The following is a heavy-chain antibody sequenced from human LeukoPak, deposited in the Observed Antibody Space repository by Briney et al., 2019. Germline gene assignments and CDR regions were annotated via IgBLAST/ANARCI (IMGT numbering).Heavy chain of an antibody. CDR3: ARVGGYSGYDFYYYGMDV. V-gene: IGHV6-1*01. Sequence: SQTLSLTCAISGDSVSSNSAAWNWIRQSPSRGLEWLGRTYYRSKWYNGYAVSVKSRITINPDTSKNKFSLQLNSVTPEDTAVYYCARVGGYSGYDFYYYGMDVWGQGTTVTVSS. CDR1: GDSVSSNSAA. J-gene: IGHJ6*02. CDR2: TYYRSKWYN. D-gene: IGHD5-12*01.